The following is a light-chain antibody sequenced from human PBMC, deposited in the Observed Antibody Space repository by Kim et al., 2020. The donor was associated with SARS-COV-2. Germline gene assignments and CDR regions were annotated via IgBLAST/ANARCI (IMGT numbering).Light chain of an antibody. Sequence: IQMTQSPSSLAASLGDRVTIACRASHSIGKRLNWYQQRPGKAPKLLIYAASTLQSGVPSRFSGTRSGTDFALTISSLQPEDFATYYCQQSYTTPWLSFGGGTKGDIK. CDR3: QQSYTTPWLS. V-gene: IGKV1-39*01. CDR1: HSIGKR. J-gene: IGKJ4*01. CDR2: AAS.